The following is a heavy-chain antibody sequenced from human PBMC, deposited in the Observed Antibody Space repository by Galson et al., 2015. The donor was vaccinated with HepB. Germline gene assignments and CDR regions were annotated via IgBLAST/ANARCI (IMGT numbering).Heavy chain of an antibody. J-gene: IGHJ4*02. Sequence: SLRLSCAASGFTFSSYAMHWVRQAPGKGLEYVSVISTTGGSTYYADSVKGRFTISRDNSKNTLYLQMNSLRAADTAVYYCARAILRGYSYGSPVGYFDYWGQGILVTVSS. V-gene: IGHV3-64*04. CDR2: ISTTGGST. D-gene: IGHD5-18*01. CDR3: ARAILRGYSYGSPVGYFDY. CDR1: GFTFSSYA.